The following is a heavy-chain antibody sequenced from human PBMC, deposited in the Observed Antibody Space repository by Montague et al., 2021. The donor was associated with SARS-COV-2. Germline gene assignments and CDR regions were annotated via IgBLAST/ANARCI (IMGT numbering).Heavy chain of an antibody. CDR2: IYHSGST. Sequence: SETLSLTCTVSGGSISSYYWSWILQPPGKGLEWIGYIYHSGSTNHNPSLKSRVTISVDTSKNQFSLKLSSVTAADTAVYYCDRGGYYDYAFDIWGQGTLVTVSS. D-gene: IGHD3-22*01. V-gene: IGHV4-59*01. CDR1: GGSISSYY. CDR3: DRGGYYDYAFDI. J-gene: IGHJ3*02.